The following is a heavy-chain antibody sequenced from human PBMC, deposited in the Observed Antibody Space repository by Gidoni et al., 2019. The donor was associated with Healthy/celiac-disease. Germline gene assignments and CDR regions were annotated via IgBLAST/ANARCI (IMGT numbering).Heavy chain of an antibody. CDR3: ARDRKVGAIAARPFYYYGMDV. CDR1: GGTFSSYA. J-gene: IGHJ6*02. V-gene: IGHV1-69*01. Sequence: QVQLVQSGAEVKKPGSSVKVSCKASGGTFSSYAISWVRQAPGQGLEWMGGIIPIFGTANYAQKFQGRVTITADESTSTAYMELSSLRSEDTAVYYCARDRKVGAIAARPFYYYGMDVWGQGTTVTVSS. D-gene: IGHD6-6*01. CDR2: IIPIFGTA.